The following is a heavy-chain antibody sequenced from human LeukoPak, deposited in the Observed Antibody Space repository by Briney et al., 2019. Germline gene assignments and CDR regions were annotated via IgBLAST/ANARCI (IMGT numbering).Heavy chain of an antibody. J-gene: IGHJ6*03. CDR2: VFYNGAT. V-gene: IGHV4-39*07. D-gene: IGHD3-3*01. CDR1: GGSISSSIYY. Sequence: KTSETLSLTCIVSGGSISSSIYYWAWVRQPPVKGLEWIGTVFYNGATQYSPSLRSRVTISIDTSTNQFSLKLSSVTAADTAVYYCARDSAGEIFGVVYYYYYYMDVWGKGTTVTVSS. CDR3: ARDSAGEIFGVVYYYYYYMDV.